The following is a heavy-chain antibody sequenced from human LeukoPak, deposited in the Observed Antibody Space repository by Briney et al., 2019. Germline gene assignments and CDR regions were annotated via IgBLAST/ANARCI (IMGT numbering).Heavy chain of an antibody. J-gene: IGHJ1*01. Sequence: SETLSLTCTVSDGSISSSYWSWIRQPPGKGLEWIGQIYYSGSTIYNPSLKSRVTISIDTSKSQFSLRLSSVTAADTAVYYCARDTSLQHWGQGTLVTVSS. V-gene: IGHV4-59*01. CDR3: ARDTSLQH. CDR2: IYYSGST. CDR1: DGSISSSY.